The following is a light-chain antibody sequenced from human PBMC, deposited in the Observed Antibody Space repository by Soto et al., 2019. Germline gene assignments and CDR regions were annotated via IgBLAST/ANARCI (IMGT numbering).Light chain of an antibody. V-gene: IGLV2-14*03. J-gene: IGLJ1*01. CDR2: DVS. Sequence: QSVLTQPASVSGSPGQSIAISCTGTSSDDGNYNFVSWYQQHPGKAPKLMIYDVSNRPSGISNRFSGSKSGNTASLTISGLQAEDEADYYCCSYTTSSTYVFGTGTKVTVL. CDR3: CSYTTSSTYV. CDR1: SSDDGNYNF.